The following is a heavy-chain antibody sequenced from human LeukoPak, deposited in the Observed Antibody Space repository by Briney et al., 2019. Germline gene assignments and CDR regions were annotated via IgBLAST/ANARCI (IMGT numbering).Heavy chain of an antibody. J-gene: IGHJ4*02. D-gene: IGHD7-27*01. CDR2: ISPSGGST. V-gene: IGHV1-46*01. CDR3: ARVHWGSADY. Sequence: ASVKVSCKASGYTFTSYYMHWVRQAPGQGLEWMGIISPSGGSTSYAQKFQGRVTMTRDTSTSTVHMELSTLRSEDMAVYYCARVHWGSADYWGQGTLVTVSS. CDR1: GYTFTSYY.